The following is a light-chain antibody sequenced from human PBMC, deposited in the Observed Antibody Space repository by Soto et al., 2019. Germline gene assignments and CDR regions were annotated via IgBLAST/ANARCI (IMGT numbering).Light chain of an antibody. CDR2: EAS. V-gene: IGKV3-11*01. CDR1: QSVSNY. Sequence: EIVLTQSPATLSMSPGERATLSCRASQSVSNYLAWYQQKPGQAPRLLIYEASNRASGIPARFSGRGSGTDFTLTISSQEPEDFAVYYCQQRSNWPLTFGGGTKVEIK. J-gene: IGKJ4*01. CDR3: QQRSNWPLT.